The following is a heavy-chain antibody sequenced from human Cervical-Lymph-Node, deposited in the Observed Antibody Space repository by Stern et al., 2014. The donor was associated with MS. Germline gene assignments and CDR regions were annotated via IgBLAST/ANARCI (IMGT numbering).Heavy chain of an antibody. V-gene: IGHV4-59*02. CDR1: GGSVSSNY. J-gene: IGHJ4*02. CDR2: IATSCRT. CDR3: ARDAYNFVY. Sequence: VQLVESGPGLERPSETLSLTCNVSGGSVSSNYCSWIRQPPGKRLEGIGDIATSCRTTYNPSLKTRLFIMVDQHTKHFSPKTNSVTAADTAVYYCARDAYNFVYWGQGILVTVSS. D-gene: IGHD1-14*01.